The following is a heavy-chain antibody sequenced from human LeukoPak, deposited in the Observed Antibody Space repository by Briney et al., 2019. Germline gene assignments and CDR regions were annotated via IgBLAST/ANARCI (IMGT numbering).Heavy chain of an antibody. V-gene: IGHV4-39*07. CDR1: GVSISSSNSY. CDR3: ARGRQEYIVVVVAAFDY. D-gene: IGHD2-15*01. CDR2: IYYSGNT. J-gene: IGHJ4*02. Sequence: SETLSLTCTVSGVSISSSNSYWGWIRQPPGKGLEWIGSIYYSGNTYYNPSLKSRVTIPVDTSKDQFSLKLSSVTAADTAVYYCARGRQEYIVVVVAAFDYWGQGTLVTVSS.